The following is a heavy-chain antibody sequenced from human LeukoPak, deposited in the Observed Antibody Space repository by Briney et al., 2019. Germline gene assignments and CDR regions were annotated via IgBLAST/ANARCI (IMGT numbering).Heavy chain of an antibody. Sequence: GESLKISCKGSGYSFTMYWIGWVRQMPGKGLEWMGIIYPGDSDTRYSPSFQGQVTMSADKSISTAYLQWSSLKASDIAMYNCARAYYDTLSGLLRAFDVWGQGTMVTVSS. CDR1: GYSFTMYW. V-gene: IGHV5-51*01. CDR3: ARAYYDTLSGLLRAFDV. D-gene: IGHD3-9*01. CDR2: IYPGDSDT. J-gene: IGHJ3*01.